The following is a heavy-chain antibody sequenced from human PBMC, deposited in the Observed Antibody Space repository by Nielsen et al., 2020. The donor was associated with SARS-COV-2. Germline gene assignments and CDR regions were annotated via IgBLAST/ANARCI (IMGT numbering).Heavy chain of an antibody. CDR3: ARDSTSPPYAFDI. V-gene: IGHV3-21*01. J-gene: IGHJ3*02. CDR1: GFTFSSYS. Sequence: GESLKISCAASGFTFSSYSMNWVRQAPGKGLEWVSSISSSSSYIYYADSVKGRFTISRDNAKNSLYLQMNSLRAEDTAVYYCARDSTSPPYAFDIWGQGTMVTVSS. CDR2: ISSSSSYI. D-gene: IGHD1-1*01.